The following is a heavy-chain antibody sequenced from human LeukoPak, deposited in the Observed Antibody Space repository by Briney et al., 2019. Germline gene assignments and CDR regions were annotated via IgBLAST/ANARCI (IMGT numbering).Heavy chain of an antibody. CDR1: GFAFSNYW. J-gene: IGHJ3*02. V-gene: IGHV3-7*01. D-gene: IGHD5-24*01. CDR3: ARGGDGYNPNDAFDI. Sequence: GGSLRLSCEGSGFAFSNYWMGWVRQAPGKGLQWVANIKTDGSEKYYVDSVKGRFTISRDNSKNTLYLQMNSLRAEDTAVYYCARGGDGYNPNDAFDIWGQGTMVTVSS. CDR2: IKTDGSEK.